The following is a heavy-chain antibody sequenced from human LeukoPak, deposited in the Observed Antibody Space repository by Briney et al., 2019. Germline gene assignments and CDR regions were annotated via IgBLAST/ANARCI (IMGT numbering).Heavy chain of an antibody. CDR1: GFTFSRYG. CDR3: ARGKYYYGSGVDY. D-gene: IGHD3-10*01. J-gene: IGHJ4*02. V-gene: IGHV3-21*04. CDR2: ISSSSSYI. Sequence: GGSLRLSCAASGFTFSRYGMNWVRQAPGKGLEWVSSISSSSSYIYYADSVKGRFTISRDNAKNSLYLQMNSLRAEDTALYYCARGKYYYGSGVDYWGQGTLVTVSS.